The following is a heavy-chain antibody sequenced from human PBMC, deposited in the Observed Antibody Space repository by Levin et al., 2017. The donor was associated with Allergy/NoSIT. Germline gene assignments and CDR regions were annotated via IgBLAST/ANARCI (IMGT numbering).Heavy chain of an antibody. CDR2: IKSKTDGGTT. D-gene: IGHD2-15*01. V-gene: IGHV3-15*01. CDR3: TTDLGQYCSGGSCYSYYYYGMDV. J-gene: IGHJ6*02. CDR1: GFTFSNAW. Sequence: GESLKISCAASGFTFSNAWMSWVRQAPGKGLEWVGRIKSKTDGGTTDYAAPVKGRFTISRDDSKNTLYLQMNSLKTEDTAVYYCTTDLGQYCSGGSCYSYYYYGMDVWGQGTTVTVSS.